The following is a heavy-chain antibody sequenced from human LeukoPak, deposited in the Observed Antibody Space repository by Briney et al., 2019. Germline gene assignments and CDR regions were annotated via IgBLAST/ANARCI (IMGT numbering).Heavy chain of an antibody. CDR2: IYSGGAT. V-gene: IGHV3-66*01. J-gene: IGHJ5*02. CDR3: AGSSWYGGLDP. Sequence: QTGGSLRLSCAASGFTVSSNYMSWVRQAPGKGLEWVSLIYSGGATYYADSVKGRFTISRDNSKNTLYLQMNSLRAEDTALYYCAGSSWYGGLDPWGQGTLVTVSS. D-gene: IGHD6-13*01. CDR1: GFTVSSNY.